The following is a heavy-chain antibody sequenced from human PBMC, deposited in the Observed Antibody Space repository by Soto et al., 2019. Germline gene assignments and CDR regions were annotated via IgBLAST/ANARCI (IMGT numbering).Heavy chain of an antibody. V-gene: IGHV4-61*08. D-gene: IGHD3-3*01. CDR1: GGSFSTGDYY. CDR3: ARAADYDFRGGVSNPFDNSYSAMDV. J-gene: IGHJ6*02. Sequence: VQLQQSGPGLVKPSETLSLTCPVSGGSFSTGDYYWSWIRQPPGKGLEWIGYIYKSGSTNSKPSLKSRLTISADTSKTQFSLNLSSVTSADTAVYFCARAADYDFRGGVSNPFDNSYSAMDVWGQGTTVMVSS. CDR2: IYKSGST.